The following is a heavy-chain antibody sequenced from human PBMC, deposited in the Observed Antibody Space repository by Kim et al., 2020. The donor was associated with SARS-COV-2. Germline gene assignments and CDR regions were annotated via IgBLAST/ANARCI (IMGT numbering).Heavy chain of an antibody. J-gene: IGHJ5*02. V-gene: IGHV3-48*04. CDR2: ISSSSSTI. D-gene: IGHD2-15*01. CDR3: ARGNGYCSGGSCYRGRRENWFDP. Sequence: GGSLRLSCAASGFTFSSYSMNWVRQAPGKGLEWVSYISSSSSTIYYADSVKGRFTISRDNAKNSLYLQMNSLRAEDTAVYYCARGNGYCSGGSCYRGRRENWFDPWGQGTLVTVSS. CDR1: GFTFSSYS.